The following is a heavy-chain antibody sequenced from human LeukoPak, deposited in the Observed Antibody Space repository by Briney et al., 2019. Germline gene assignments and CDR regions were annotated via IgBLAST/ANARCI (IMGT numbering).Heavy chain of an antibody. J-gene: IGHJ4*02. D-gene: IGHD2-21*02. CDR3: ARYYCGGHCYGFDY. V-gene: IGHV4-59*01. CDR2: FYYSGST. CDR1: GGSISSYY. Sequence: SETLSLTCTVSGGSISSYYWSWIRQPPGKGLEWVGYFYYSGSTNYNPSLKSRVTISVDTSKNQFSLKLSSVTAADTAVYYCARYYCGGHCYGFDYWGQGTLVTVSS.